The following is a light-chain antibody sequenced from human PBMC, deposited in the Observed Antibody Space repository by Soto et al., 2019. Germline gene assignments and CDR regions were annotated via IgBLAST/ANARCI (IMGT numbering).Light chain of an antibody. J-gene: IGKJ1*01. V-gene: IGKV3-20*01. Sequence: EIVLTQSPGTLSLSPGERATLSCRASQSVSSSYLAWYQQKPGQAPRLLIYGASSRATGIPDRFSGSGSGTDFTLTISRLEPEDCAVYYCQQYGSSRPFGQGTKVEIK. CDR1: QSVSSSY. CDR2: GAS. CDR3: QQYGSSRP.